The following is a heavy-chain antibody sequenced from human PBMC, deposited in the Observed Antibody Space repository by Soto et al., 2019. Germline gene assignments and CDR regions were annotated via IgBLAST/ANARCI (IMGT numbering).Heavy chain of an antibody. Sequence: GGSLRLSCEVFGFTVSGKKYVAWVRQAPGKGLEWVSALYDLDGTYYADSVKGRFTTSSDSSRTTVYLQMSSLRPDDTAVYSCATWHLQEHAYDIWGQGTMVTVSS. V-gene: IGHV3-53*01. D-gene: IGHD1-1*01. CDR2: LYDLDGT. J-gene: IGHJ3*02. CDR1: GFTVSGKKY. CDR3: ATWHLQEHAYDI.